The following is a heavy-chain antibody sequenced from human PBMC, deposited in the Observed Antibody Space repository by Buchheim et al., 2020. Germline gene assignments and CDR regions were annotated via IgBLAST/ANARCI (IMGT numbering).Heavy chain of an antibody. V-gene: IGHV3-30*04. CDR3: ARDGEYNWYDP. CDR2: ISYDGNKK. Sequence: QVQLVQSGGGVVQPGGSLRLSCATSGFTFNTYTLHWVRQAPGKGLEWVAVISYDGNKKYYAVPVKGRFTVSRDNSKNTLFLEMNSLTADDTAVYYCARDGEYNWYDPWGQGT. J-gene: IGHJ5*02. CDR1: GFTFNTYT.